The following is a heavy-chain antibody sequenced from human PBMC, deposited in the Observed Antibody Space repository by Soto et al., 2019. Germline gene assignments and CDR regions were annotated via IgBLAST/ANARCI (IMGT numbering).Heavy chain of an antibody. V-gene: IGHV3-48*02. Sequence: PGGSLRLSCAASGFTFSSYSRNWVRQAPGKGLEWVSYISSTSTTIYYADSVKGRFTISRDNAKNSLYLQMNSLRDEDTAVYYCARDGYSGSYYWYFDLWGRGTLVTVSS. CDR2: ISSTSTTI. CDR3: ARDGYSGSYYWYFDL. CDR1: GFTFSSYS. J-gene: IGHJ2*01. D-gene: IGHD1-26*01.